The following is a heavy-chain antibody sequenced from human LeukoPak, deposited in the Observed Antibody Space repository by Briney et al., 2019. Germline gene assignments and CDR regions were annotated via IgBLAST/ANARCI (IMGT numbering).Heavy chain of an antibody. CDR2: IYPGDSDT. V-gene: IGHV5-51*01. CDR1: GYSFTSYW. D-gene: IGHD6-6*01. J-gene: IGHJ3*02. Sequence: GESLKISCKGSGYSFTSYWIGWVRQMRGKGLEWMGIIYPGDSDTRYSPSFQGQVTISADKSISTAYLQWSSLKASDTAMYYCASLRIAARLPDAFDIWGQRTMVTVSS. CDR3: ASLRIAARLPDAFDI.